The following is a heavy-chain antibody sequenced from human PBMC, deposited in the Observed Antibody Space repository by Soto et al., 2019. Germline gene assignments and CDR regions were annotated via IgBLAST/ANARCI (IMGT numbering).Heavy chain of an antibody. D-gene: IGHD2-15*01. V-gene: IGHV4-34*01. CDR3: ARGRGPHARYCSGGSCYSGGGMDV. J-gene: IGHJ6*02. CDR2: INHSGST. CDR1: GGSFSGYY. Sequence: PSETLSLTCAVYGGSFSGYYWSWIRQPPGKGLEWIGEINHSGSTNYNPSLKSRVTISVDTSKNQFSLKLSSVTAADTAVYYCARGRGPHARYCSGGSCYSGGGMDVWGQGTTVTVSS.